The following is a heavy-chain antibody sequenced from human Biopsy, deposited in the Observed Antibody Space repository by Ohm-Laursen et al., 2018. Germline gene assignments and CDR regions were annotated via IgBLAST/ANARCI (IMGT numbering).Heavy chain of an antibody. V-gene: IGHV4-4*07. CDR3: ASSRGHYFNGLDV. J-gene: IGHJ6*02. Sequence: SATLSLTCSVSGASMTDYFWSWIWQPAGKGLEWIGRAYPSGTTYYNPSLKGRVTISIDASKNQLSLKVTPVTAADTAVFYCASSRGHYFNGLDVWGQGTTVIVSS. CDR2: AYPSGTT. CDR1: GASMTDYF.